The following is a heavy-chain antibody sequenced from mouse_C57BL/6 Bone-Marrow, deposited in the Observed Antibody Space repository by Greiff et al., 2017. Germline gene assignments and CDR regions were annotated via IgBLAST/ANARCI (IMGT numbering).Heavy chain of an antibody. CDR1: GYTFTSYD. CDR2: SYPRDGST. Sequence: VKLVESGPELVKPGASVKLSCKASGYTFTSYDINWVKQRPGQGLEWIGWSYPRDGSTKYNEKFKGKATLTVDTSSSTAYMELHSLTSEDSAVYFCARIYGNYYYAMDYWGQGTSVTVSS. J-gene: IGHJ4*01. D-gene: IGHD2-1*01. V-gene: IGHV1-85*01. CDR3: ARIYGNYYYAMDY.